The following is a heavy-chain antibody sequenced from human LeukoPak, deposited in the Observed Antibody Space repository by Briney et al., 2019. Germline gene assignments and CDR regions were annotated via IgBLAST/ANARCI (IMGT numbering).Heavy chain of an antibody. CDR2: ISGSGGTT. D-gene: IGHD3-3*01. V-gene: IGHV3-23*01. CDR3: AKDRLPGITIFGVATDY. Sequence: GGSLRLSCAASGFSFSSYAMNWVRQAPGKGLEWVSVISGSGGTTYYADSVKGRFTISRDNSKNTLYLQMNSLRAEDTAVYYCAKDRLPGITIFGVATDYWGQGTLVTVSS. CDR1: GFSFSSYA. J-gene: IGHJ4*02.